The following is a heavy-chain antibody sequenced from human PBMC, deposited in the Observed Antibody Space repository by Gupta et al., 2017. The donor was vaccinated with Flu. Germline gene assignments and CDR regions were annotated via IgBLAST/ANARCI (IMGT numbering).Heavy chain of an antibody. CDR1: GFTFSSQA. Sequence: QVHLVEPGGGVVRPWKSLRLSSASSGFTFSSQAMHWVRQAPGKGLEWVAVLWYEGGKKYSADSVKGCFTIARANYKITVHLQTNSVGAADTSVYHCAVEAVAMDYWGQGTLVIVSA. CDR2: LWYEGGKK. CDR3: AVEAVAMDY. D-gene: IGHD6-19*01. J-gene: IGHJ4*02. V-gene: IGHV3-33*01.